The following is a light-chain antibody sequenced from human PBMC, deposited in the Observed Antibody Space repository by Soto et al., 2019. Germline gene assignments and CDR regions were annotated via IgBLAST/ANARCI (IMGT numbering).Light chain of an antibody. V-gene: IGKV1-5*01. CDR1: QSITNW. CDR2: DAS. CDR3: QQYNDYSPT. J-gene: IGKJ1*01. Sequence: DIQMTQSPSTLSAYVGDRVTITCRASQSITNWVAWYQQKPGKAPKLLIYDASNLESGVPSRFSGGGSGTDLALTVSSLQPDDFETYYSQQYNDYSPTFGQGPKVEV.